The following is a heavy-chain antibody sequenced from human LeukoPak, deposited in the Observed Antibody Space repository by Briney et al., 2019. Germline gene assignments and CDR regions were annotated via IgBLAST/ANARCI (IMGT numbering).Heavy chain of an antibody. CDR3: ARDQGIAVAGTGAFDY. J-gene: IGHJ4*02. CDR2: IYYSGST. V-gene: IGHV4-39*07. D-gene: IGHD6-19*01. Sequence: PSETLSLTCTVSGGSISSSSYYWGWIRQPPGKGLEWIGSIYYSGSTYYNPSLKSRVTISVDKSKNQFSLKLSSVTAADTAVYYCARDQGIAVAGTGAFDYWGQGTLVTVSS. CDR1: GGSISSSSYY.